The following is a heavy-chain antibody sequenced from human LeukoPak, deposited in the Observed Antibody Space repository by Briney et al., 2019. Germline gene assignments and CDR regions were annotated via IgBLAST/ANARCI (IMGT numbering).Heavy chain of an antibody. CDR2: INHSGST. V-gene: IGHV4-34*01. Sequence: SETLSLTCAVYGGSFSGYYWSWIRQPLGKGLEWIGEINHSGSTNYNPSLKSRVTISVDTSKNQFSLKLSSVTAADTAVYYCARGGGWLPFDYWGQGTLVTVSS. J-gene: IGHJ4*02. CDR1: GGSFSGYY. D-gene: IGHD5-12*01. CDR3: ARGGGWLPFDY.